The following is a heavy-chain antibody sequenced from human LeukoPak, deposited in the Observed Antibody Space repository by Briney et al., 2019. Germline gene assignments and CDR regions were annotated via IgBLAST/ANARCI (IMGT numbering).Heavy chain of an antibody. J-gene: IGHJ5*01. Sequence: SETLSLTCTVSGDSFSSNYGSWIRQPPGKGLEWIGYIYYSGSTNYNPSLKSRVTISVDTSKNQISLKLSSVTAADTAVYYCAGDRGSGCINWFDTWGQGTLVTVSS. D-gene: IGHD3-10*01. CDR2: IYYSGST. CDR1: GDSFSSNY. V-gene: IGHV4-59*01. CDR3: AGDRGSGCINWFDT.